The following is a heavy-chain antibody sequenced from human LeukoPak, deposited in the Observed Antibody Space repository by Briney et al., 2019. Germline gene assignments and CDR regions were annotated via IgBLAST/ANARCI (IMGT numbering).Heavy chain of an antibody. CDR3: AREELGSSGYSSLDC. D-gene: IGHD3-22*01. CDR2: ITGSSSTI. Sequence: GGSPRLSCVASGFTFSSYEMNWVHQAPGKGPEWVSYITGSSSTIYYADSVKGRFTISRDNAKNSLYLQMNSLRAEDTAVYYCAREELGSSGYSSLDCWGQGTLVTVSS. CDR1: GFTFSSYE. V-gene: IGHV3-48*03. J-gene: IGHJ4*02.